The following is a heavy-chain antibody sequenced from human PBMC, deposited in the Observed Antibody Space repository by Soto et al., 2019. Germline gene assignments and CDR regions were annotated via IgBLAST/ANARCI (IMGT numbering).Heavy chain of an antibody. D-gene: IGHD1-1*01. CDR1: GFTFSMYL. CDR3: TRGPRSTSTGTGAF. CDR2: INDDGSST. Sequence: LRLSCAASGFTFSMYLMHWVRQVPGKGPEWVSRINDDGSSTNYADSVKGRFTISRDNAKNTLYLQMNDLRAEDTAVYYCTRGPRSTSTGTGAFWGQGTLVTVSS. V-gene: IGHV3-74*01. J-gene: IGHJ4*02.